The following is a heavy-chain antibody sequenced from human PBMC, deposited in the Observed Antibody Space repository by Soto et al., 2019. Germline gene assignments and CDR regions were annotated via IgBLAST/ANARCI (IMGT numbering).Heavy chain of an antibody. CDR3: AKELLGSWEVATIPTFDY. D-gene: IGHD5-12*01. CDR1: GFTFSSYA. CDR2: ISGSGGST. Sequence: GGSLRLSCAASGFTFSSYAMSWVRQAPGKGLEWVSAISGSGGSTYYADSVKGRFTISRDNSKNTLYLQMNSLRAEDTAVYYCAKELLGSWEVATIPTFDYWGQGTLVTVSS. V-gene: IGHV3-23*01. J-gene: IGHJ4*02.